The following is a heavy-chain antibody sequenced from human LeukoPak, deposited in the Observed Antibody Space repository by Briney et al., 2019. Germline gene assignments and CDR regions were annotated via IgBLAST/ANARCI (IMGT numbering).Heavy chain of an antibody. V-gene: IGHV4-34*01. CDR3: ARGGSLRFLEWLFFWFDP. CDR1: GGSFSGYY. D-gene: IGHD3-3*01. CDR2: INHSGST. Sequence: PSETLSLTCAVYGGSFSGYYWSWIRQPPGKGLEWIGEINHSGSTNYNPSLKSRVTISVDTSKNQFSLKLSSVTAADTAVHYCARGGSLRFLEWLFFWFDPWGQGTLVTVSS. J-gene: IGHJ5*02.